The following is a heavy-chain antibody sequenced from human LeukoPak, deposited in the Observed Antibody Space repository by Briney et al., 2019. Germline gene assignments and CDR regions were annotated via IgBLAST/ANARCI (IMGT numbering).Heavy chain of an antibody. CDR2: IYYSGST. V-gene: IGHV4-31*03. Sequence: PSQTLSLTCTVSGGSISSGGYYWSWIRQHPGKGLEWIGYIYYSGSTYYNPSLKSRVTISVDTSKNQFSLKLSSVTAADTAVYYCASETGDEGIPSGWYSGAFDIWGQGTMVTVSS. J-gene: IGHJ3*02. D-gene: IGHD6-19*01. CDR3: ASETGDEGIPSGWYSGAFDI. CDR1: GGSISSGGYY.